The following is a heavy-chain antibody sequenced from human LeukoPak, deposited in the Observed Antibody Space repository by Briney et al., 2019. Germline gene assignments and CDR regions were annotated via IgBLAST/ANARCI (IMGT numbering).Heavy chain of an antibody. Sequence: GGSLRLSCVASGFPFSLYSMNWVRQAPGKGLEWVSYINSGGATIYYADSVKGRFTISRDDAKNSLYLQINSLRVEDSALYYCVRLRYFDLWGQGTRLIVSS. D-gene: IGHD3-9*01. J-gene: IGHJ4*02. CDR1: GFPFSLYS. CDR3: VRLRYFDL. V-gene: IGHV3-48*04. CDR2: INSGGATI.